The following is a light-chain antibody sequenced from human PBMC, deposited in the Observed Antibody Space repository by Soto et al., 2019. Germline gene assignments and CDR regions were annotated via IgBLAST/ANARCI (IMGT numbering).Light chain of an antibody. CDR2: AAS. V-gene: IGKV1-9*01. CDR1: QGISTY. J-gene: IGKJ5*01. CDR3: QQLNSYPIT. Sequence: DIQLTQSPSFLSASVGDRVTITCRASQGISTYLAWYQQKPGIAPKLLIYAASTLQSGVPSRFSGSGSGTEFTLTISSLQPEDFATYYCQQLNSYPITFGQGTRLEI.